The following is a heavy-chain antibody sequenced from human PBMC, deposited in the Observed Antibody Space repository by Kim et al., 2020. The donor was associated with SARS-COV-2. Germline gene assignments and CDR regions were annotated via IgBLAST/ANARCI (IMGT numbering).Heavy chain of an antibody. CDR1: GGSISSYY. D-gene: IGHD5-18*01. CDR2: IYYSGST. CDR3: ARDTYGFDY. J-gene: IGHJ4*02. Sequence: SETLSLTCTVSGGSISSYYWSWIRQPPGKGLEWIGYIYYSGSTNYNPSLKSRVTISVDTSKNQFSLKLSSVTAADTAVYYCARDTYGFDYWGQGTLVTVSS. V-gene: IGHV4-59*08.